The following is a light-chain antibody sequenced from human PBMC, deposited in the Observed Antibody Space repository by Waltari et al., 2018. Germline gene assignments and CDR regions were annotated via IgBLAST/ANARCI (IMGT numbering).Light chain of an antibody. Sequence: QPVLTQPPSASGTPGQRVTIPCSGSSSNIGSHYVYWYQQLPGTAPKLLIYRNNQRPSGVPDRFSGSKSGTSASLAISGLRSEDEADYYCAAWDDSLSGPVFGGGTKLTVL. CDR3: AAWDDSLSGPV. J-gene: IGLJ3*02. V-gene: IGLV1-47*01. CDR1: SSNIGSHY. CDR2: RNN.